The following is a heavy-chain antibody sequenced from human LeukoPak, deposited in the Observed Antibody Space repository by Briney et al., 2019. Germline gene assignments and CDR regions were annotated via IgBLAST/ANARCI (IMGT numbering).Heavy chain of an antibody. CDR2: IKQDGSEK. J-gene: IGHJ3*02. V-gene: IGHV3-7*01. D-gene: IGHD1-20*01. CDR3: ASRGHITGTAGNAFDI. Sequence: GGSLRLSCAASGFTFSSYWMSWVRQAPGKGLEWVANIKQDGSEKYYVDSVKGRFTISRDNAKNSLYLQMNSLRAEDTAVYYCASRGHITGTAGNAFDIWGQGTMVTVSS. CDR1: GFTFSSYW.